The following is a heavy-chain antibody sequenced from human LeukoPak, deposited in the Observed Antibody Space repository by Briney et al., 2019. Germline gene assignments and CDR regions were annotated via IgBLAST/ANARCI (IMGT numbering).Heavy chain of an antibody. Sequence: GASVKVSCKASGYTFTGYYMHWVRQAPGQGLEWMGWINPNSGGTNYAQKFQGRVTMTRDTSISAAYMELSRLRSDDTAVYYCASLDIVVVPAAQSYYYYGMDVRGQGTTVTVSS. CDR3: ASLDIVVVPAAQSYYYYGMDV. V-gene: IGHV1-2*02. D-gene: IGHD2-2*03. CDR2: INPNSGGT. CDR1: GYTFTGYY. J-gene: IGHJ6*02.